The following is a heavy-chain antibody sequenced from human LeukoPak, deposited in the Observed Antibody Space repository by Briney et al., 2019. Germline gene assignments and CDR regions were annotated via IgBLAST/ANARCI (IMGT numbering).Heavy chain of an antibody. CDR3: AKPAGIHPLLLGGGFDY. D-gene: IGHD3-10*01. J-gene: IGHJ4*01. CDR2: ISNSGDTT. CDR1: GFTFTTYA. V-gene: IGHV3-23*01. Sequence: PGGSLRLSCAASGFTFTTYAMGWVRQAPGKGLEWVSSISNSGDTTYYADSVKGRFTISRDISKKILYLQMNSLRAEDTAVYHCAKPAGIHPLLLGGGFDYWGHGTLVTVSS.